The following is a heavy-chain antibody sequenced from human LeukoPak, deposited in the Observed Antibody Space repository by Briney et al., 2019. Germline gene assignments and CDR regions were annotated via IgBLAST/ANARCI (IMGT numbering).Heavy chain of an antibody. Sequence: GGSLRLSCAASGFTFSSYAMNWVRQAPGKGLEWVSSISTTSSYIYYADSVKGRFTISRDNAQNSLYLQMNSLRAEDTAVYYCARAVGATTHYYYGMDVWGQGTTVTVSS. V-gene: IGHV3-21*01. J-gene: IGHJ6*02. CDR1: GFTFSSYA. CDR3: ARAVGATTHYYYGMDV. CDR2: ISTTSSYI. D-gene: IGHD1-26*01.